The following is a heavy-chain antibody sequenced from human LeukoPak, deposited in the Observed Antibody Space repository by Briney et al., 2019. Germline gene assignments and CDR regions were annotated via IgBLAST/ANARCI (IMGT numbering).Heavy chain of an antibody. CDR1: GGSISSGHYF. D-gene: IGHD3-10*01. Sequence: SETLSLTCTVSGGSISSGHYFWTWIRQPAGKGLEWIGRIYTSGSTYYNPSLKSRVTISVDTSKNQFSLKLSSVTAADTAVYYCARQADYYGSGSYILDWGQGTLVTVSS. J-gene: IGHJ4*02. V-gene: IGHV4-61*02. CDR2: IYTSGST. CDR3: ARQADYYGSGSYILD.